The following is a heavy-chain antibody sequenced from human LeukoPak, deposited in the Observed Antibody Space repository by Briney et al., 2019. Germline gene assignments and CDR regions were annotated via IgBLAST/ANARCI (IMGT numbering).Heavy chain of an antibody. Sequence: ASVKVSCKASGYTFTGYYMHWVRQAPGQGLEWMGWINPNSGGTNYAQKFQGRITMTRDTSISTAYMELSRLRSDDTAVYYCASTDTTYYYDSSGYLPFDYWGQGTLVTVSS. J-gene: IGHJ4*02. V-gene: IGHV1-2*02. CDR1: GYTFTGYY. D-gene: IGHD3-22*01. CDR3: ASTDTTYYYDSSGYLPFDY. CDR2: INPNSGGT.